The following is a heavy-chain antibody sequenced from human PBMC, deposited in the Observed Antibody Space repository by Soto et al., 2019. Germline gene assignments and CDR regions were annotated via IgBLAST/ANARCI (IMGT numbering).Heavy chain of an antibody. J-gene: IGHJ4*02. V-gene: IGHV3-9*01. CDR2: ITWNSAVI. CDR1: GFTFDDYA. CDR3: VKDPGD. Sequence: EVQLVESGGGLVQSGRSLRLSCAASGFTFDDYAMHWVRQAPGKGLEWVSGITWNSAVIDYADSVKGRFTISRDNAKNSLYLQMNSLRAEDTALYYCVKDPGDWGQGTLVTVSS.